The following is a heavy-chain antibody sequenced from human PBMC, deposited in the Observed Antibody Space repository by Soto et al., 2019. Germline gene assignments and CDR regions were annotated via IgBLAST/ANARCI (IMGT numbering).Heavy chain of an antibody. CDR3: ARGAYDFWSGSHYFDY. J-gene: IGHJ4*02. CDR1: GGSISSGDYY. Sequence: QVQLQESGPGLVKPSQTLSLTCTVSGGSISSGDYYWSWIRQPPGKGLEWIGYIYYSGSTYYNPSLESRVTISVDTSKNQFSLKLSSVTAADTAVYYCARGAYDFWSGSHYFDYWGQGTLVTVSS. D-gene: IGHD3-3*01. V-gene: IGHV4-30-4*01. CDR2: IYYSGST.